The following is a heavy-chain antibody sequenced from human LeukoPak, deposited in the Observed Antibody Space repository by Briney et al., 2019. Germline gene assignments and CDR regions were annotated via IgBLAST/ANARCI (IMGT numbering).Heavy chain of an antibody. CDR3: ARQDYERGGRAFDI. V-gene: IGHV3-13*04. CDR2: IGTGGDT. D-gene: IGHD2-15*01. J-gene: IGHJ3*02. Sequence: GGSLRLSCAASGFTFSSTDMHWVRHATGKGLEWVAAIGTGGDTYYPGSVKGRFTISRENAKNSLYLQMNSLRAGDTAVYYCARQDYERGGRAFDIWGQGTMVTVSS. CDR1: GFTFSSTD.